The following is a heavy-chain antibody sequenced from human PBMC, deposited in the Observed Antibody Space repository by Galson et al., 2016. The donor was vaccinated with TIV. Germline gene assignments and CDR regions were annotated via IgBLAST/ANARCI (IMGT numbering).Heavy chain of an antibody. CDR3: TRDRSNYRGLSDF. CDR2: IHYTGST. D-gene: IGHD3-10*01. Sequence: SETLSLTCSVSGASVSSGSYYWSWIRQPPGQGLEWIGYIHYTGSTNYKASLKSRLTVSIDTSKNQFSLSLTSVTAADTAVYYCTRDRSNYRGLSDFWGQGALVTVSS. J-gene: IGHJ4*02. CDR1: GASVSSGSYY. V-gene: IGHV4-61*01.